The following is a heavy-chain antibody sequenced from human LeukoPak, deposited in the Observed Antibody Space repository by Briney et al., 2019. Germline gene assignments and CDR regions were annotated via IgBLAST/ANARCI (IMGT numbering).Heavy chain of an antibody. D-gene: IGHD1-1*01. CDR1: GYTFISYG. CDR3: ARDRYPYGRDV. CDR2: ISGYNGNT. J-gene: IGHJ6*02. Sequence: ASVKVSCKASGYTFISYGISWVRHAPGQGLEWMGWISGYNGNTNYAQKFQGRVTMTRDTSISTAYMELSSLRSEDTAVYYCARDRYPYGRDVWGQGTTVTVSS. V-gene: IGHV1-18*01.